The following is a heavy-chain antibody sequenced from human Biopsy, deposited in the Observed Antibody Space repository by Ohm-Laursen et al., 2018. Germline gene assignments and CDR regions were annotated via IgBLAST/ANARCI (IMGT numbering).Heavy chain of an antibody. V-gene: IGHV3-7*01. CDR2: IKQDGGET. CDR3: ARSMTTMVRRRSYYFDY. J-gene: IGHJ4*02. CDR1: GFTFSSYW. Sequence: GSLRLSCTASGFTFSSYWMSWVRQAPGKGLEWVANIKQDGGETYFVDSVKGRFTISRDSAKSSLYLQMNSLRAEDTAVYYCARSMTTMVRRRSYYFDYWGQGTLVTVSS. D-gene: IGHD3-10*01.